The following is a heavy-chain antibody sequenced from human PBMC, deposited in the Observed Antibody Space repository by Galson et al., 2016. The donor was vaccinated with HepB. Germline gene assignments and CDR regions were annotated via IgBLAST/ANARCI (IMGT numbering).Heavy chain of an antibody. V-gene: IGHV3-30-3*01. CDR1: GFTFSDYV. CDR3: ATLGGMMPFGGGFDY. D-gene: IGHD3-16*01. CDR2: ISYDGSTH. J-gene: IGHJ4*02. Sequence: SLRLSCAVSGFTFSDYVMHWVRQAPGKGLEWVALISYDGSTHYYGDSVKGRFTISRDNSKSTLYLQMNSLRPVDTAVYHCATLGGMMPFGGGFDYWGQGTLVTVSS.